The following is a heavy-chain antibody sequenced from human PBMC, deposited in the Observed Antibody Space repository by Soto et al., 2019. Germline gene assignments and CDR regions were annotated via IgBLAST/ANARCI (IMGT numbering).Heavy chain of an antibody. J-gene: IGHJ4*02. CDR2: SNYSGST. D-gene: IGHD3-10*01. CDR1: GDSISSTSNY. Sequence: QPQLQESGPGLVKPSETLSLTCTVSGDSISSTSNYWGWIRQPPGKGLEWIGSSNYSGSTYYNPSLESRLTISIDTSKTQVSLKLGAVTAADTAVYYCARHPTGLWFGYGPDHWGQGTLVSV. CDR3: ARHPTGLWFGYGPDH. V-gene: IGHV4-39*01.